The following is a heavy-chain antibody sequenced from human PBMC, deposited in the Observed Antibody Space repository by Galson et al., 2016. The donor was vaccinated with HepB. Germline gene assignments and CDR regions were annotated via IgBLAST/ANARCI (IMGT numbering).Heavy chain of an antibody. CDR2: IRNKRDGGTA. V-gene: IGHV3-15*05. Sequence: SLRLSCAVSGLSVSDAWMPWVRQAPGKGLEWVGNIRNKRDGGTADYGAPVKGRFTISRDDSKNTLYLQMSSLKTDVTAVYFCTTWDWGLDCWGQGTLVTVSS. CDR3: TTWDWGLDC. CDR1: GLSVSDAW. J-gene: IGHJ4*02. D-gene: IGHD3/OR15-3a*01.